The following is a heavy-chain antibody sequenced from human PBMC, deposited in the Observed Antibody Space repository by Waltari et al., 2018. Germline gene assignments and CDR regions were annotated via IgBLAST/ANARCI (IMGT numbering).Heavy chain of an antibody. V-gene: IGHV4-38-2*01. Sequence: QVQLQESGPGLVKPSETLSLTCAVSGYSISSGYYWGWIRQPPGKGLEWIGSIYHSGSTNYNLSLKIRVTISVDTSKNRFSLKLSSVTAADTAVYYCARLYDFWSGYLSPDYFDYWGQGTLVTVSS. D-gene: IGHD3-3*01. CDR1: GYSISSGYY. CDR2: IYHSGST. J-gene: IGHJ4*02. CDR3: ARLYDFWSGYLSPDYFDY.